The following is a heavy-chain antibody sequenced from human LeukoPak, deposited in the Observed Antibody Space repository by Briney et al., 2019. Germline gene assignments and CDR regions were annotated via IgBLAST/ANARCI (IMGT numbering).Heavy chain of an antibody. D-gene: IGHD5-12*01. J-gene: IGHJ3*02. CDR2: IYYSGST. CDR1: GGSISSGGYY. CDR3: ARVDIVATISAFDI. Sequence: SETLSLTCTVSGGSISSGGYYWSWIRQHPGKGLEWIGHIYYSGSTYYNPSLKSRVTISVDTSKNQFSLKLSSVTAADTAVYYCARVDIVATISAFDIWGQGTMVTVSS. V-gene: IGHV4-31*03.